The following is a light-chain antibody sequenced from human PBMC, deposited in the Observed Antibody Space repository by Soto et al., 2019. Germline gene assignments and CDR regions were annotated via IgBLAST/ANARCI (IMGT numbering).Light chain of an antibody. CDR3: HQYGSLPLT. CDR1: QSVSSSY. J-gene: IGKJ4*01. V-gene: IGKV3-20*01. Sequence: ESVLTQSPGTLSLSPGERATLSCRAIQSVSSSYLAWYQQKPGQAPRLLIYVASSRATGITDRFSGSGSGTDFTFTISRLEPEDFAEYYCHQYGSLPLTFGGGTKVEIK. CDR2: VAS.